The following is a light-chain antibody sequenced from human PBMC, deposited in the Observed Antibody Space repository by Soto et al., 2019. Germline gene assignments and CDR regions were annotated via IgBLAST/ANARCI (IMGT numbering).Light chain of an antibody. Sequence: DIQMTQSPSTLSASVGDRVTITCRASQSISSWLAWYQQKPGKAPNLLIYTASNLQSGVPSRFSGSGSGTEFTLTISSLQPDDFATYYCQQYNSYSETFGQGTKVEI. CDR1: QSISSW. J-gene: IGKJ1*01. CDR3: QQYNSYSET. V-gene: IGKV1-5*03. CDR2: TAS.